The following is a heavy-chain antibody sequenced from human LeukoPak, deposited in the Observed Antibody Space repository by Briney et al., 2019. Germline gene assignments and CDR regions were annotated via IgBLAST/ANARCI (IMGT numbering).Heavy chain of an antibody. CDR1: GGSISSGSYY. J-gene: IGHJ3*02. CDR2: IYTSGST. V-gene: IGHV4-61*02. D-gene: IGHD3-22*01. Sequence: PSETLSLTCTVSGGSISSGSYYWSWIRQPAGKGLEWIGRIYTSGSTNYNPSLKSRVTISVDTSKNQFSLKLSSVTAADTAVYYCARDGYYDSSGYYDDAFDIWGQGTMVTVSS. CDR3: ARDGYYDSSGYYDDAFDI.